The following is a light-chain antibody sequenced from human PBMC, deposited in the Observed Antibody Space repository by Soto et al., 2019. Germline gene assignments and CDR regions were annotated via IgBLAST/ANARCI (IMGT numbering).Light chain of an antibody. CDR2: DAS. V-gene: IGKV3-11*01. J-gene: IGKJ4*01. CDR1: QSVGTY. Sequence: EIVLTQSPATLSLSPGERATLSCRASQSVGTYFAWYQQKPGQAPRLLIYDASNRATGIPARFSGSGSGTECTLTISSLEPEEFAVYYCQQRRSSPLSFGGGTNVEIK. CDR3: QQRRSSPLS.